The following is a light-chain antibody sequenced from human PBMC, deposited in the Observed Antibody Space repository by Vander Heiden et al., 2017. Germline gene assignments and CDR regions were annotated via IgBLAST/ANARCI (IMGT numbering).Light chain of an antibody. V-gene: IGKV2-28*01. CDR2: LGS. J-gene: IGKJ3*01. Sequence: DIVMTQSPLSLPVTPGEPASISCRSSQSLLHSNGYTYLDWYLQKPGQSPQLLISLGSNRASGVPDRFSGSGSGTDFTLKISRVEAEDVGVYYCMQSRQTMFTFGQGTKVDIK. CDR1: QSLLHSNGYTY. CDR3: MQSRQTMFT.